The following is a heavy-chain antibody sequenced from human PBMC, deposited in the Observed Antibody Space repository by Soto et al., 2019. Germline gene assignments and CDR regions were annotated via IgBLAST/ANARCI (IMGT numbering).Heavy chain of an antibody. D-gene: IGHD5-18*01. CDR2: IIPVLGRA. CDR1: GGTFDTFA. J-gene: IGHJ4*02. Sequence: QVQLVQSGAEVQKPGSSVKVSCKACGGTFDTFAFSWVRQAPGQGLEWLGGIIPVLGRANYAQRFQDRVSASADGSTSTAFMELSSLNSDDTAVYYCARGPWTQEGPKYYFDFWGQGTLVTVSS. CDR3: ARGPWTQEGPKYYFDF. V-gene: IGHV1-69*01.